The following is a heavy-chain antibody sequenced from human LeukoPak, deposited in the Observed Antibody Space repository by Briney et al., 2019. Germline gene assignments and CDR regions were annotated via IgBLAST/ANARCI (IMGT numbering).Heavy chain of an antibody. J-gene: IGHJ5*02. D-gene: IGHD6-13*01. Sequence: ASVNVSLKCSVYTFTGYYMHWVRQAPGQGVDWMGWINPNSGGTNYAQKLQGRVTMTRDTSNSTAYMELSRLRSDDTAVYYCARDIAAAYNWFDPWGQGTLVTVSS. CDR1: VYTFTGYY. CDR3: ARDIAAAYNWFDP. V-gene: IGHV1-2*02. CDR2: INPNSGGT.